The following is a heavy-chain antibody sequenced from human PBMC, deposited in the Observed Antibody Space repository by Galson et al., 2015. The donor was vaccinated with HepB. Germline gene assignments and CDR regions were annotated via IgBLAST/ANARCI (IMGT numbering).Heavy chain of an antibody. CDR2: IYWDDDK. CDR1: GFSLSTSGVG. J-gene: IGHJ3*02. V-gene: IGHV2-5*02. Sequence: PALVKPTQTLTLTCTFSGFSLSTSGVGVGWIRQPPGKALEWLALIYWDDDKRYSPSLKSRLTITKDTSKNQVVLTMTNMDPVDTATYYCAHSPPPPYYYDSMGPYDAFDIWGQGTMVTVSS. D-gene: IGHD3-22*01. CDR3: AHSPPPPYYYDSMGPYDAFDI.